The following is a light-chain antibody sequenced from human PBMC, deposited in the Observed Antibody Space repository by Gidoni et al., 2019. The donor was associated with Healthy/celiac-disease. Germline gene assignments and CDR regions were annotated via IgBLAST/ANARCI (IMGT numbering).Light chain of an antibody. CDR2: YAS. J-gene: IGKJ4*01. CDR3: QQRSNWPLT. Sequence: DIVFTQSPATLSLSPGERATLSCRASQSVSSYLAWYQQKPGQAPRLLIYYASNRATGIPARFSGSGSGTDFTLTISSLEPEDVAVYYCQQRSNWPLTFGGGTKVEIK. CDR1: QSVSSY. V-gene: IGKV3-11*01.